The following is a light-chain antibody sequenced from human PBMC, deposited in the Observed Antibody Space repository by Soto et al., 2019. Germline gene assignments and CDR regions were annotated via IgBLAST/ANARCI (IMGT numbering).Light chain of an antibody. Sequence: QSVLTQPASVSGSPGQSITISCTGTSSDVGAYNYVSWYQQHPGKAPKLMIYEVNNRPSGVSTRFSGSKSGNTASLTISGLLAEDEADYYCSSYTSSSALNVIFGGGTKLTVL. V-gene: IGLV2-14*01. CDR2: EVN. J-gene: IGLJ2*01. CDR1: SSDVGAYNY. CDR3: SSYTSSSALNVI.